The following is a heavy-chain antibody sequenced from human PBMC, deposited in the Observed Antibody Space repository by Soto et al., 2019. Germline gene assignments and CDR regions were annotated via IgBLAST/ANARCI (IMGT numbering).Heavy chain of an antibody. D-gene: IGHD5-18*01. V-gene: IGHV1-3*01. J-gene: IGHJ4*02. CDR1: GYTFTNFA. CDR3: ARGLNGYLHYFDY. CDR2: INAGNGDT. Sequence: ASVKVSCKASGYTFTNFAMHWVRQAPGQRLEWMGWINAGNGDTKYSQKFQGRVTITRDTSASTAYMELSSLRSEDTAMYYCARGLNGYLHYFDYWGQGTPVTVSS.